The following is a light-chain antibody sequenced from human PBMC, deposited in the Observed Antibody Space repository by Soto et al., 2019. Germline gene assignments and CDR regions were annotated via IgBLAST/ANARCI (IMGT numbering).Light chain of an antibody. Sequence: EIVMTQSPATLSVSPGERATVSCRASQSISINLAWYQHKPGQAPRLLIHGASTRATGVPARISGSGSGTEFTLTISSLQSEDFAVYYCQQFRNWPWTFGQGTKVDIK. V-gene: IGKV3D-15*01. CDR2: GAS. CDR1: QSISIN. J-gene: IGKJ1*01. CDR3: QQFRNWPWT.